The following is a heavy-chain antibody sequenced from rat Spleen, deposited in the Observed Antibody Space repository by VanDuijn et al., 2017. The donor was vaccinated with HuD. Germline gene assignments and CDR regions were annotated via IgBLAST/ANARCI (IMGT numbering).Heavy chain of an antibody. Sequence: EVQLVESGGGLGQPGNSLKLSCVASGFTFSDYAMAWVRQSPKKGLEWVATIIFDGSSTYYRDSVKGRFTISRDNAKSTLYLQMDSLRSEDTATYYCARHFGLYYFDYWGPGTMVTVSS. J-gene: IGHJ1*01. D-gene: IGHD4-3*01. CDR2: IIFDGSST. CDR3: ARHFGLYYFDY. CDR1: GFTFSDYA. V-gene: IGHV5-17*01.